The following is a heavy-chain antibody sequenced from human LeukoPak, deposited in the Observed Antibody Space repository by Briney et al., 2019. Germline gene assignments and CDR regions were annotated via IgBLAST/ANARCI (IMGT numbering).Heavy chain of an antibody. Sequence: GASVKVSCKASGYTFTSYGISWVRQAPGQGLEWMGGFDPEDGETIYAQKFQGRVTMTEDTSTDTAYMELSSLRSEDTAVYYCATDRITIFGVVGHWGQGTLVTVSS. CDR1: GYTFTSYG. CDR3: ATDRITIFGVVGH. CDR2: FDPEDGET. J-gene: IGHJ4*02. V-gene: IGHV1-24*01. D-gene: IGHD3-3*01.